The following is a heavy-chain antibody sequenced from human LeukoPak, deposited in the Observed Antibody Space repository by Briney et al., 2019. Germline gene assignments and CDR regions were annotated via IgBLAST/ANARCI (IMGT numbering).Heavy chain of an antibody. Sequence: GGSLRLSCAASGFTFSSYWMSWVRQAPGKGLEWVANIKQDGSEKYYVDSVKGRFTISRDNAKNSLYLQMNSLRAEDTAVYYCARHGGSDYVWGSYRPTYYYFDYWGQGTLVTVSS. D-gene: IGHD3-16*02. CDR1: GFTFSSYW. V-gene: IGHV3-7*01. J-gene: IGHJ4*02. CDR2: IKQDGSEK. CDR3: ARHGGSDYVWGSYRPTYYYFDY.